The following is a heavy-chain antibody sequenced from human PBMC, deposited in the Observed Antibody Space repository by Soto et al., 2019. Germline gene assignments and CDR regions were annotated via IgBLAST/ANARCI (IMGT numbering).Heavy chain of an antibody. CDR1: GYTLTELS. CDR2: FDPEDGET. Sequence: ASVKVSCKVSGYTLTELSMHWVRQAPGKGLEWMGGFDPEDGETIYAQKFQGRVTMTEDTSTDTAYMELSSLRSDDTATYYCTRAHGAETFDFWGQGTRVTVSS. CDR3: TRAHGAETFDF. V-gene: IGHV1-24*01. D-gene: IGHD3-10*01. J-gene: IGHJ5*01.